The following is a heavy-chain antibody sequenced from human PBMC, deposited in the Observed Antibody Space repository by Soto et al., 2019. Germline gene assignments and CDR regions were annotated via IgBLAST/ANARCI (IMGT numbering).Heavy chain of an antibody. D-gene: IGHD3-10*01. CDR2: INSDGSST. Sequence: GXSLRLSGAASGFTFSSYWIHWVIQAPGKELVWVSRINSDGSSTSYADSVKGRFTISRDNAKNTLYLQMNSLRAEETAVYYCARDNPGKYYYYYYYMDVWGKGTTVTVSS. V-gene: IGHV3-74*01. J-gene: IGHJ6*03. CDR1: GFTFSSYW. CDR3: ARDNPGKYYYYYYYMDV.